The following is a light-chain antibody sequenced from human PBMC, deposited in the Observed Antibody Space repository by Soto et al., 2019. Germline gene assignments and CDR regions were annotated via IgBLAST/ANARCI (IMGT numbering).Light chain of an antibody. Sequence: EIVLTQSPGILSLSPGERATLSCRASQSITNSYLAWYHQKPGQAPRLLIYGASSRATGIPDRFSGGGSGSDFTLTVCRLEPADFALYYCQQYGNSLTFGGGTKVEIK. CDR3: QQYGNSLT. CDR2: GAS. CDR1: QSITNSY. J-gene: IGKJ4*01. V-gene: IGKV3-20*01.